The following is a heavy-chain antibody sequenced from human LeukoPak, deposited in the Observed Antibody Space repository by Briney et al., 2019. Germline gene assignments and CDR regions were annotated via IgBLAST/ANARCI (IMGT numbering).Heavy chain of an antibody. CDR1: GGSISSYY. Sequence: PSETLSLTCTVSGGSISSYYWSWIRQPPGKGLEWIGYIYYSGSTNYNPSLKSRVTISVDTSKTQFSLKLSSVTAADTAVYYCARGKYQLPSFYFDYWGQGTLVTVSS. CDR2: IYYSGST. CDR3: ARGKYQLPSFYFDY. D-gene: IGHD2-2*01. V-gene: IGHV4-59*01. J-gene: IGHJ4*02.